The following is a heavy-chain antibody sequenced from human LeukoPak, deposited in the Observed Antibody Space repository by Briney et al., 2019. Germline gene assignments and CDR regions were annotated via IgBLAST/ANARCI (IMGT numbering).Heavy chain of an antibody. Sequence: SETLSLTCAVYGGSFSGYYWGWIRQPPGKGLEWVGSIYYSGSTYYNPSLKSRVTISVDMSKNQFSLKLSSVTAADTAVYYCARTRYYYNSRSYGAPYYFDYWGQGTLVTVSS. CDR2: IYYSGST. CDR3: ARTRYYYNSRSYGAPYYFDY. V-gene: IGHV4-39*01. J-gene: IGHJ4*02. D-gene: IGHD3-10*01. CDR1: GGSFSGYY.